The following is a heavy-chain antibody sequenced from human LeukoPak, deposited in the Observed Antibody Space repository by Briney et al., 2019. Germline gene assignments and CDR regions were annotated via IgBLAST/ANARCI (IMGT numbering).Heavy chain of an antibody. V-gene: IGHV3-43*02. CDR3: AKDMEYCSSTSCYYYYYYGMDV. CDR1: GFTFSSYA. D-gene: IGHD2-2*01. J-gene: IGHJ6*02. CDR2: ISGDGGST. Sequence: GGSLRLSCAASGFTFSSYAMAWVRQAPGKGLEWVSLISGDGGSTYYADSVKGRFTISRDNSKNSLYLQMNSLRTEDTALYYCAKDMEYCSSTSCYYYYYYGMDVWGQGTTVTVSS.